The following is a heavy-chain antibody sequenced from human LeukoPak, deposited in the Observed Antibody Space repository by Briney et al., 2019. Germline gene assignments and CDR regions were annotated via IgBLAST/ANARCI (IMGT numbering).Heavy chain of an antibody. Sequence: AGGSLRLSCAASGFTFSSNAMSWVRRAPGKGREWVSSISANGGSTYYADSVKGRFTSSRDNSKNTLSLQMESLRADDTAVYYRANRVAATRVDYWGQGTLVTVYS. D-gene: IGHD2-15*01. V-gene: IGHV3-23*01. CDR3: ANRVAATRVDY. CDR1: GFTFSSNA. J-gene: IGHJ4*02. CDR2: ISANGGST.